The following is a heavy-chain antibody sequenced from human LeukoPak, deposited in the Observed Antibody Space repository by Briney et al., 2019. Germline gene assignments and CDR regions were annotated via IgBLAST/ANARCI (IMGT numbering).Heavy chain of an antibody. CDR2: IRRDGSHK. D-gene: IGHD6-25*01. J-gene: IGHJ4*02. CDR1: GFAFNDFA. Sequence: GGSLRLSCAASGFAFNDFAMYWVRQAPGKGLDWVALIRRDGSHKYYAHSIKGRFTISRDNSKNTLYLQMSSLRAEDTTVYYCAKSSIMFAAGRLGSIDFWGQGTLVTVSS. V-gene: IGHV3-30*02. CDR3: AKSSIMFAAGRLGSIDF.